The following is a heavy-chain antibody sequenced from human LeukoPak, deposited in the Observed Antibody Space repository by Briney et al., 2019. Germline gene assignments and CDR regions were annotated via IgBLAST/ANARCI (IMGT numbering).Heavy chain of an antibody. Sequence: GGTLRLSCAASGFTFSSYGMSWVRQAPGKGLEWVSGISWNSGSIGYADSVKGRFTISRDNAKNSLYLQMNSLRAEDTALYYCAKEQIVGANTGPCDYWGQGTLVTVSS. V-gene: IGHV3-9*01. D-gene: IGHD1-26*01. CDR2: ISWNSGSI. CDR1: GFTFSSYG. J-gene: IGHJ4*02. CDR3: AKEQIVGANTGPCDY.